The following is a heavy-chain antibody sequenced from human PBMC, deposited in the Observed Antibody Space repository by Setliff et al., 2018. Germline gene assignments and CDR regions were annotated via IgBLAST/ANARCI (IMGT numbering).Heavy chain of an antibody. D-gene: IGHD6-13*01. V-gene: IGHV1-46*01. CDR2: INTGGGSA. CDR1: GYTLINYG. Sequence: ASVKVSCKASGYTLINYGISWVRQAPGQGLEWMGIINTGGGSASIVDQFQGRVTMTRDTSTSTVYMEFSSLRSDDTAIYYCAGGGVAAAGRKGVFEHWGQGTLVTVSS. CDR3: AGGGVAAAGRKGVFEH. J-gene: IGHJ4*02.